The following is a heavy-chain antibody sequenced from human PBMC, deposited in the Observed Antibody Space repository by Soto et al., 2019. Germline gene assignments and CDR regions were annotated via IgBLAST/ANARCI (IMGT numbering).Heavy chain of an antibody. CDR2: MYSGGNT. CDR3: ARQPYDSTGYYYGA. Sequence: QLQLQESGPGLVKPSETLSLTCTVSGGSFSSSTYYWGWIRQPPGKGLEWIGSMYSGGNTYYNPSRQSRATVSVDTSKHHFSLKLTSVTAADTAMYYCARQPYDSTGYYYGAWGQGTLVTVSS. V-gene: IGHV4-39*01. J-gene: IGHJ5*02. CDR1: GGSFSSSTYY. D-gene: IGHD3-22*01.